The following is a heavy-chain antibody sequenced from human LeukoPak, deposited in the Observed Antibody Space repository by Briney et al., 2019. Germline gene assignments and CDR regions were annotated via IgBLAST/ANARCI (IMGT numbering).Heavy chain of an antibody. CDR2: IYTSGGT. CDR3: ARDGGWLHHDAFDI. J-gene: IGHJ3*02. Sequence: SETLSLTCIVSGGSISSGSYYWSWIRQPAGKGLEWIGRIYTSGGTNYNPSLKSRVTISVDTSKNQFSLKLSSVTAADTAVYYCARDGGWLHHDAFDIWGQGTMVTVSS. D-gene: IGHD5-24*01. CDR1: GGSISSGSYY. V-gene: IGHV4-61*02.